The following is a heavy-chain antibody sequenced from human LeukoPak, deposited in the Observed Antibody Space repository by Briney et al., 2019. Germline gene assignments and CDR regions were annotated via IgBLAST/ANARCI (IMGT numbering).Heavy chain of an antibody. CDR3: ARVPSSAAGTFDY. D-gene: IGHD6-13*01. CDR1: GYTLTELS. V-gene: IGHV1-2*02. Sequence: ASVKVSCKVSGYTLTELSMHWVRQAPGKGLEWMGWINPNSGGTNYAQKFQGRVTMTRDTSISTAYMELSRLRSDDTAVYYCARVPSSAAGTFDYWGQGTLVTVSS. CDR2: INPNSGGT. J-gene: IGHJ4*02.